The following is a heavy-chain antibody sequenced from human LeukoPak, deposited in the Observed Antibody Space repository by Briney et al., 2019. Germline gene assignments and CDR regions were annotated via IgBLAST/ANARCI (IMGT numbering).Heavy chain of an antibody. CDR3: ASSGPPSDAFDI. D-gene: IGHD6-19*01. CDR1: GFTFSSYS. V-gene: IGHV3-21*01. J-gene: IGHJ3*02. Sequence: GGSLRLSCAASGFTFSSYSMNWVRQAPGKGLEWVSSISSSSSYIYYADSVKGRFTISRDNAKNSLYLQMNSLRAEDTAVYYCASSGPPSDAFDIWAKGQWSPSLQ. CDR2: ISSSSSYI.